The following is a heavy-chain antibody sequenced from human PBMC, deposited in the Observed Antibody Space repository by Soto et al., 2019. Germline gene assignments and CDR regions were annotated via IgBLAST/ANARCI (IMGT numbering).Heavy chain of an antibody. D-gene: IGHD2-2*01. Sequence: EVQLVESGGGLVKPGGSLRLSCAASGFTFSSYSMNWVRQAPGKGLEWVSSISSSSSYIYYADSVKGRFTISRDNAKNSRYLQMNGLGVEDTAVYYCASDVTIEAFDFCGQGTMVTVSS. CDR2: ISSSSSYI. V-gene: IGHV3-21*01. CDR1: GFTFSSYS. CDR3: ASDVTIEAFDF. J-gene: IGHJ3*01.